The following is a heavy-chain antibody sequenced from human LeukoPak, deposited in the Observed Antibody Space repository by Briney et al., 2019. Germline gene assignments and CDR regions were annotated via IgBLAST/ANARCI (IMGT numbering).Heavy chain of an antibody. V-gene: IGHV3-30*18. CDR1: GFTFSSYG. J-gene: IGHJ4*02. D-gene: IGHD2-15*01. Sequence: GGSLRLSCAASGFTFSSYGMSWVRQAPGKGLEWVAVISYDGSNKYYADSVKGRFTISRGNSKNTLYLQMNSLRAEDTAVYYCAESGLNRFDYWGQGTLVTVSS. CDR3: AESGLNRFDY. CDR2: ISYDGSNK.